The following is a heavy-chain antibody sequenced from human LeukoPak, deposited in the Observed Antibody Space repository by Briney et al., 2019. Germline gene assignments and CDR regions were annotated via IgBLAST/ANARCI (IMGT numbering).Heavy chain of an antibody. CDR2: ISYDGSNK. CDR3: AKVYGDDRALNYFQH. CDR1: GFTFSSYG. D-gene: IGHD4-17*01. V-gene: IGHV3-30*18. J-gene: IGHJ1*01. Sequence: GGSLRLSCAASGFTFSSYGMHWVRQAPGKGLEWVAVISYDGSNKYYADSVKGRFTISRDNSKNTLYLQMNSLRAEDAAVYYCAKVYGDDRALNYFQHWGQGTLVTVSS.